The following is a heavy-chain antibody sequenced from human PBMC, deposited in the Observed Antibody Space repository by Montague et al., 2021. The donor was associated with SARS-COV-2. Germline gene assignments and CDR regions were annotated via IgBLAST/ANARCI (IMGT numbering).Heavy chain of an antibody. CDR3: AKDAGWDYCRTTSCPGMDV. Sequence: SLRLSCAASGFTFSRYGMHWVRQAPGKGLEWVAVISYDGRREYYADSVKGRFTISRDNSKNTMYVQMSSLRVGDTAPYYCAKDAGWDYCRTTSCPGMDVWGQGTTVTVSS. V-gene: IGHV3-30*04. CDR1: GFTFSRYG. CDR2: ISYDGRRE. D-gene: IGHD2-2*01. J-gene: IGHJ6*02.